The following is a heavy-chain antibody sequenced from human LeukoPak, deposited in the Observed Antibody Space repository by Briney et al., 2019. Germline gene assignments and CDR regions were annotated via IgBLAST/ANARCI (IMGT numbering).Heavy chain of an antibody. CDR3: ARNYCTGGSCYVNDD. V-gene: IGHV4-59*01. Sequence: KSSETLSLTCTVSGGSISGYFWTWIRQPPGKGLEWIGFIHYTGSTNYNPSLKSRVTMSVDTSKNQFSLKLTSVTAADSAVYYCARNYCTGGSCYVNDDWGQGTLVTVSS. CDR1: GGSISGYF. CDR2: IHYTGST. J-gene: IGHJ4*02. D-gene: IGHD2-15*01.